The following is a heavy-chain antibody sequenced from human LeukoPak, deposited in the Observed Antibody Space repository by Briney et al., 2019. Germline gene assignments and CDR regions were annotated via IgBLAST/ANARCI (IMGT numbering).Heavy chain of an antibody. Sequence: SGGSLRLSCAASGFTFSSYAMSWVRQAPGKGLEWVSAISGSDGSTYYADSVKGRFTISRDNSKNILFVEINSLRVDDTAIYYCARDHTGQSWTHFQHGMDVWGQGTTVSV. CDR2: ISGSDGST. J-gene: IGHJ6*01. D-gene: IGHD1-14*01. V-gene: IGHV3-23*01. CDR1: GFTFSSYA. CDR3: ARDHTGQSWTHFQHGMDV.